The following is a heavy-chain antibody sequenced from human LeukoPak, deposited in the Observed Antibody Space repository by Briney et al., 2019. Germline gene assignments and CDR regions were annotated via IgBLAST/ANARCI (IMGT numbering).Heavy chain of an antibody. Sequence: PGGSLRLSCAASGFTFDEYGMSWVRQAPGKGLEWVSGINWNGGSTGYADSVKGRFTISRDNAKNSLYLQMNSLRAEDTALYYCARVGGRWEPSYFDYWGQGTLVTVSS. CDR2: INWNGGST. D-gene: IGHD1-26*01. CDR3: ARVGGRWEPSYFDY. J-gene: IGHJ4*02. V-gene: IGHV3-20*04. CDR1: GFTFDEYG.